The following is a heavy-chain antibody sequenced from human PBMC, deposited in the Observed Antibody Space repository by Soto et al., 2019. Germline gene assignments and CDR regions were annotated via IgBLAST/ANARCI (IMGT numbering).Heavy chain of an antibody. V-gene: IGHV3-30-3*01. Sequence: QVQLVESGGGVVQPGRSLRLSCAASGFTFSSYAMHWVRQAPGKGLEWVAVISYDGSNKYYADSVKGRFTISRDNSKNTLYLQMNSLRADDTAEYYCASTLDVWGQGTTVTVSS. CDR2: ISYDGSNK. J-gene: IGHJ6*02. CDR3: ASTLDV. CDR1: GFTFSSYA.